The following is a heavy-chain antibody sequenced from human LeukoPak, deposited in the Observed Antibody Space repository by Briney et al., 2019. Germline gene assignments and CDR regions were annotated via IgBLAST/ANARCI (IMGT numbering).Heavy chain of an antibody. CDR3: ARLRYDSSGIPEDY. CDR2: ISYSGST. J-gene: IGHJ4*02. D-gene: IGHD3-22*01. CDR1: GHSISGSSYY. V-gene: IGHV4-39*01. Sequence: SETLSLTCTVSGHSISGSSYYWGWIRQPPGKGLEWIGSISYSGSTYYNPSLKSRVTVSVATSKNQFSLKLSSVTAADTAVYYCARLRYDSSGIPEDYWGQGTLVTVSS.